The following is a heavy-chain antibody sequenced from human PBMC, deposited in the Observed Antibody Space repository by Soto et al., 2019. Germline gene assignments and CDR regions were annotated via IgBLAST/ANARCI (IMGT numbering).Heavy chain of an antibody. D-gene: IGHD3-22*01. J-gene: IGHJ5*02. Sequence: QVQLVQSGAEVKKPGSSVKVSCKASGGTFSSYAITWVRQAPGPGLEWMGGIITIFGTANYAQKFQARVTITADESTSTAYMELSSLRSEDTAVYYCARDRGPSSGYYPYWFDPRGQGTLVTVSS. V-gene: IGHV1-69*12. CDR1: GGTFSSYA. CDR2: IITIFGTA. CDR3: ARDRGPSSGYYPYWFDP.